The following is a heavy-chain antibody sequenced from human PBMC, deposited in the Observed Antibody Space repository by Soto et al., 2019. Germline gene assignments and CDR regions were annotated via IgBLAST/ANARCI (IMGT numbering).Heavy chain of an antibody. Sequence: QVQLVESGGGVVQPGRSLRLSCAASGFTFSSYAMHWVRQAPGKGLEWVAVISYDGSNKYYADSVKGRFTISRDNSKNSRSLQMNSLGAEDTAVYYYARAPQSRYCSSTSCYLYYYYGMDVWGQGTTVTVSS. CDR3: ARAPQSRYCSSTSCYLYYYYGMDV. J-gene: IGHJ6*02. CDR1: GFTFSSYA. D-gene: IGHD2-2*01. CDR2: ISYDGSNK. V-gene: IGHV3-30-3*01.